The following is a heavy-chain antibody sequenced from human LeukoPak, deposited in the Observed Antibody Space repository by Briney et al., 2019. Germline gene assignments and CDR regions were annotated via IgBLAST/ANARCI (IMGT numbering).Heavy chain of an antibody. CDR2: IYYSGST. D-gene: IGHD3-3*01. V-gene: IGHV4-59*01. J-gene: IGHJ5*02. CDR1: GGSISSYY. Sequence: SETLSLPCTVPGGSISSYYWSWIRQPPGKGLEWIGYIYYSGSTNYNPSLKSRVTISVDTSKNQFSLKLSSVTAADTAVYYCARGGVDYDFWSGYYTGISWFDPWGQGTLVTVSS. CDR3: ARGGVDYDFWSGYYTGISWFDP.